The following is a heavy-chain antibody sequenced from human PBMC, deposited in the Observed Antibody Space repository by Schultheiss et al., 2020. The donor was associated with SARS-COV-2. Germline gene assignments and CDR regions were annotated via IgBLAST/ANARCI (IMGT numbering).Heavy chain of an antibody. CDR2: IYYSGDT. J-gene: IGHJ4*02. CDR1: GGSFSGYY. CDR3: ARSYGHFDY. D-gene: IGHD4-17*01. V-gene: IGHV4-34*01. Sequence: SQTLSLTCAVYGGSFSGYYWGWIRQSPGKGLEWIGYIYYSGDTSYNPSLKSRLTMSVDASKIQFSLRLSSVTAADTALYYCARSYGHFDYWGQGTLVTVSS.